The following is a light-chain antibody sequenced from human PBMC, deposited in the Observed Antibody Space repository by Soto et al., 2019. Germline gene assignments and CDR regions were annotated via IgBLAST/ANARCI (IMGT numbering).Light chain of an antibody. Sequence: EVVMSQSPATLSVSQGDKVSLSCRANQSVSSSYLAWYQQKPGQAPRLLIYGASSRATGIPDRFSGSGSGTDFTLTISRLEPEDFAVYYCQQRSNWPQWTFGQGTKVDVK. J-gene: IGKJ1*01. CDR1: QSVSSSY. V-gene: IGKV3D-20*02. CDR2: GAS. CDR3: QQRSNWPQWT.